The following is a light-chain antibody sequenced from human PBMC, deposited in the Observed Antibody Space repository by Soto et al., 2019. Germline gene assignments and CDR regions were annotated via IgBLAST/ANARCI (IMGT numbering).Light chain of an antibody. CDR1: SSNIGAGYD. CDR3: QSYDSSLSGV. Sequence: QSVLTQPPSVSGAPGQRVTISCTGSSSNIGAGYDVHWYQQLPGTAPKLLIYGNSNRPSGVPDRFSGSKSGTSASLAITGIQAEDEADYYCQSYDSSLSGVFGGGTKVTVL. CDR2: GNS. V-gene: IGLV1-40*01. J-gene: IGLJ2*01.